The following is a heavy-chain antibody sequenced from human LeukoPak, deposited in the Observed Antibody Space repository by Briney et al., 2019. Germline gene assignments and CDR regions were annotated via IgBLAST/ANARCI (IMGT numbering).Heavy chain of an antibody. CDR1: GGPISSTGYC. CDR3: AKAGVRYFDSSGLYAFDF. Sequence: SETLSLTCAVSGGPISSTGYCWAWIRQPPGKGLEWIGTIYYSGSTYHNTSLKSRITMSVDTFRNQFSLKLSSVDAADTAVYYCAKAGVRYFDSSGLYAFDFWGQGTTVTVSS. D-gene: IGHD3-22*01. V-gene: IGHV4-39*01. J-gene: IGHJ3*01. CDR2: IYYSGST.